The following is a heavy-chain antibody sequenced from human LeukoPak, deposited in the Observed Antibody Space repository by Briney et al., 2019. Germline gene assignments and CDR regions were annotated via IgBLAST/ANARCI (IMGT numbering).Heavy chain of an antibody. V-gene: IGHV3-15*01. J-gene: IGHJ4*02. Sequence: TGGSLRLSCAASGFTFTNAWMDWVRQAPGKGLEWVARVKSKSAGETTDYAAPVKGRFTISRDDSKNTLYLQMNSLKTEDTAVYYCTLIQGWGSGSYYRDFWGQGTLVTVSS. CDR2: VKSKSAGETT. CDR1: GFTFTNAW. CDR3: TLIQGWGSGSYYRDF. D-gene: IGHD3-10*01.